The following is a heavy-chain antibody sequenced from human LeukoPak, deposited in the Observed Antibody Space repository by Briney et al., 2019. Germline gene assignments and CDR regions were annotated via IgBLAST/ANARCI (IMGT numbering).Heavy chain of an antibody. CDR3: ARGYKPGYSSGWSIFDY. Sequence: GSVKVSCKASGYTFTSYEINWVRQATGQGLEWMGWMNPNSGNTGYAQKFQGRVTMTRNTSISTAYMELTSLRSEDTAVYYCARGYKPGYSSGWSIFDYWGQGTLVTVSS. J-gene: IGHJ4*02. D-gene: IGHD6-19*01. CDR1: GYTFTSYE. CDR2: MNPNSGNT. V-gene: IGHV1-8*01.